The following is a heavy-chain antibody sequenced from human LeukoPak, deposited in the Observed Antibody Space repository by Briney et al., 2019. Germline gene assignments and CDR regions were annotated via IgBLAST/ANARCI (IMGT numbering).Heavy chain of an antibody. CDR2: VSGSGSST. Sequence: GGSLRLSCAASGFTFSSYAMSWVRQAPRKGLEWVSVVSGSGSSTDYADSVKGRFTISRDNSKNTLYLQMSSLSAEDTAVYYCSKMSVLTGDYSPIFDFWGQGTLVTVSS. D-gene: IGHD3-9*01. CDR1: GFTFSSYA. J-gene: IGHJ4*02. CDR3: SKMSVLTGDYSPIFDF. V-gene: IGHV3-23*01.